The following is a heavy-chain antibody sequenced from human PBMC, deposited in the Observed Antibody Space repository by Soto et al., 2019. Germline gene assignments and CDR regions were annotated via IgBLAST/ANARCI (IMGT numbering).Heavy chain of an antibody. D-gene: IGHD4-17*01. Sequence: EVQLVESGGGLVQPGRSLRLSCAASGFTFDDYAMHWVRQAPGKGLEWVSGISWNSGSIGYADSVKGRFTISRDNAKNSLYLQMNRLRAEDTALYYCAKDIYGDYGEDAFDIWGQGTMVTVSS. CDR2: ISWNSGSI. J-gene: IGHJ3*02. V-gene: IGHV3-9*01. CDR3: AKDIYGDYGEDAFDI. CDR1: GFTFDDYA.